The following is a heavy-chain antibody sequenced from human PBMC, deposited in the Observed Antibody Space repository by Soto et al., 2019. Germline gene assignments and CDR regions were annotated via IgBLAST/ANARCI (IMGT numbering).Heavy chain of an antibody. J-gene: IGHJ2*01. D-gene: IGHD5-18*01. V-gene: IGHV3-48*02. CDR1: GFSFNTYA. CDR3: ARDPLWGTAMVLWYFDL. Sequence: GGSLRLSCAASGFSFNTYAMSWVRQAPGKGLEWLSYISSSSSIYYADSVKGRFTISRDNAKNSLYLQMNSLRDEDTAVYYCARDPLWGTAMVLWYFDLWGRGTLVTVSS. CDR2: ISSSSSI.